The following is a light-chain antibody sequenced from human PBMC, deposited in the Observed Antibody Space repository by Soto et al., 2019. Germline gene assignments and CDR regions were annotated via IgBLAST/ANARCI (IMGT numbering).Light chain of an antibody. CDR2: GAS. CDR3: QQYGSSGT. CDR1: QSVSKNY. V-gene: IGKV3-20*01. Sequence: EIVLTHSPCTLALSPGERANLSCRASQSVSKNYLAWYKQKPGQAPRLLIYGASNRATGIPDRLSGSGSGTEFTLTISRMAPEDFAVYYCQQYGSSGTFGHGTKVDIK. J-gene: IGKJ1*01.